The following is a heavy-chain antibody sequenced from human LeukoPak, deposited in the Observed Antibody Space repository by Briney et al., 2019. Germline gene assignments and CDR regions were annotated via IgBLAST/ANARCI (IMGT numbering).Heavy chain of an antibody. J-gene: IGHJ3*02. D-gene: IGHD7-27*01. CDR2: IYYSGST. V-gene: IGHV4-61*01. CDR3: ARWGNDAFDI. Sequence: SETLSLTCTVSGGSISSSSYYWSWIRQPPGKGLEWIGYIYYSGSTNYNPSLKSRVTISVDTSKNQFSLKLSSVTAADTAVYYCARWGNDAFDIWGQGTMVTVSS. CDR1: GGSISSSSYY.